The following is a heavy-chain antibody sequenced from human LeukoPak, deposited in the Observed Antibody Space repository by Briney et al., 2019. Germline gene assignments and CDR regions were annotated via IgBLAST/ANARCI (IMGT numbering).Heavy chain of an antibody. D-gene: IGHD6-19*01. CDR2: IYPGDSDT. Sequence: GESLKISCKGSGYSFTSYWIGWGRQMPGKGLEWMGSIYPGDSDTRYSPSFQGQVTISAEKPISTAYLQWSRLKASDTAMYYCARVYSSGWSGYWGQGTLVTVSS. CDR3: ARVYSSGWSGY. CDR1: GYSFTSYW. V-gene: IGHV5-51*04. J-gene: IGHJ4*02.